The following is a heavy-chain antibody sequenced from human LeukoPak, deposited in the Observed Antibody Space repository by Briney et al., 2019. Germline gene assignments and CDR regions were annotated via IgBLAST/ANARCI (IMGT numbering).Heavy chain of an antibody. CDR1: GYNFTSYW. V-gene: IGHV5-51*01. Sequence: GESLKISCKGSGYNFTSYWIGWVRQMSGKGLGWMGIIYPGDSDTRHSPSFQGQVTISADKSISTAYLQGSSLKASDTAMYYCARHSVDTAMNPRYYYMDVWGKGTTVTVSS. D-gene: IGHD5-18*01. CDR3: ARHSVDTAMNPRYYYMDV. J-gene: IGHJ6*03. CDR2: IYPGDSDT.